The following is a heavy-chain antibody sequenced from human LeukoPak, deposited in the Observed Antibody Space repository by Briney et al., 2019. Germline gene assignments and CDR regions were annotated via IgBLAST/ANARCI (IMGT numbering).Heavy chain of an antibody. J-gene: IGHJ4*02. V-gene: IGHV4-30-2*01. CDR1: GGSISSGGYY. CDR3: ARGMTPTDY. Sequence: SQTLSLTCTVSGGSISSGGYYWRWIRQPPGKGLEWIGYIYHSGSTYYNPSLRSRVTISVDRSKNQFSLKLSSVTAADTAVYYCARGMTPTDYWGQGTLVTVSS. CDR2: IYHSGST.